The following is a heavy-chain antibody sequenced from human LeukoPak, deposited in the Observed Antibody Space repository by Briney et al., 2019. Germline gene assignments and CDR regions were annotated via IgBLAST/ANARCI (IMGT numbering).Heavy chain of an antibody. J-gene: IGHJ3*02. CDR3: ARTLYDSSGYYFSDAFDI. D-gene: IGHD3-22*01. Sequence: SQTLSLTCAVSGGSISSGGYSWSWIWQPPGKGLEWIGYIYHSGSTYYNPSLKSRVTISVDRSKNQFSLKLSSVTAADTAVYYCARTLYDSSGYYFSDAFDIWGQGTMVTVSS. V-gene: IGHV4-30-2*01. CDR2: IYHSGST. CDR1: GGSISSGGYS.